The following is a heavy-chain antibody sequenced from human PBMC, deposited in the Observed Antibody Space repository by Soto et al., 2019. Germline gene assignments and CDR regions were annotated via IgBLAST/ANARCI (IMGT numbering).Heavy chain of an antibody. D-gene: IGHD6-13*01. CDR1: GFTFSSYA. V-gene: IGHV3-23*01. J-gene: IGHJ5*02. CDR2: ISGSGGST. CDR3: AAPRAAVPHTRYFDP. Sequence: PGGSLRLSCAASGFTFSSYAMSWVHQAPGKGLEWVSAISGSGGSTYYADSVKGRFTISRDNSKNTLYLQLNSLTAADTAVYYCAAPRAAVPHTRYFDPWGQGSPVTVSS.